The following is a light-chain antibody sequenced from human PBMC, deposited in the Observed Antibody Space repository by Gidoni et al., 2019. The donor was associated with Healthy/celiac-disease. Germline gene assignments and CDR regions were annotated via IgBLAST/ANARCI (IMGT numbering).Light chain of an antibody. V-gene: IGLV3-21*04. CDR2: YDS. Sequence: SSVLTQPPSVSVAPGKTARITCGGNNIGSKSVHWYQQKPGQAPVLVIYYDSDRPSGIPERFSGYNSGNTATLTISRVEAGDEADYYCQVWDSSSDHRRVFGGGTKLTVL. J-gene: IGLJ2*01. CDR1: NIGSKS. CDR3: QVWDSSSDHRRV.